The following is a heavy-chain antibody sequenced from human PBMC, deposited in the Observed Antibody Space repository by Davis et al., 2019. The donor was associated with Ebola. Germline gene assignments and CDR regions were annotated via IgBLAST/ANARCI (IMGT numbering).Heavy chain of an antibody. CDR3: AKFSTGYCSGGSSYSPLDY. CDR1: GFTFSSYW. V-gene: IGHV3-7*01. Sequence: GGSLRLSCAASGFTFSSYWMSWVRQAPGKGLEWVANIKQDGSEKYYVDSVKGRFTISRDNAKNSLYLQMNSLRAEDTAVYYCAKFSTGYCSGGSSYSPLDYWGQGTLVTVSS. J-gene: IGHJ4*02. CDR2: IKQDGSEK. D-gene: IGHD2-15*01.